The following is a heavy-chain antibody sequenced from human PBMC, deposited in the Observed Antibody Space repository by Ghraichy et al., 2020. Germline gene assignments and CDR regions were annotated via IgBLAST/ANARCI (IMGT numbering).Heavy chain of an antibody. CDR2: ISSSSYI. V-gene: IGHV3-21*01. Sequence: GSLRLSCAASGFTFSSYSMNWVRQAPGKGLEWVSSISSSSYISYADSLKGRFTISRDNAKNSLYLQLNSLRAEDTAVFYCARGGAARAYYSGMDVWGQGTTVTVSS. D-gene: IGHD2-15*01. CDR1: GFTFSSYS. J-gene: IGHJ6*02. CDR3: ARGGAARAYYSGMDV.